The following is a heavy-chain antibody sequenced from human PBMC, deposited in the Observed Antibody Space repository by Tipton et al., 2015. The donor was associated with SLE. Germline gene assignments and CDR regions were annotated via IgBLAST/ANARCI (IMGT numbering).Heavy chain of an antibody. V-gene: IGHV3-66*01. D-gene: IGHD1/OR15-1a*01. J-gene: IGHJ4*02. CDR2: IFSGGNT. CDR1: GFTVTDNY. CDR3: ASGTTTSGNY. Sequence: GSLRLSCTASGFTVTDNYMTWVRQAPGKGLEWVSVIFSGGNTYYADSVKGRFTLSRDRSKNMLHLQMDSLRVEDTATYYCASGTTTSGNYWGQGTVVTVSS.